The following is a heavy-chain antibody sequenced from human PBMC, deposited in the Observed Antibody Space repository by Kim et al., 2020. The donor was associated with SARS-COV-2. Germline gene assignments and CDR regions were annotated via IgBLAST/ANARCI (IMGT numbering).Heavy chain of an antibody. CDR1: GYTFTSYD. V-gene: IGHV1-8*01. D-gene: IGHD3-9*01. Sequence: ASVKVSCKASGYTFTSYDINWVRQATGQGLEWMGWMNPNSGNTGYAQKFQGRVTMTRNTSISTAYMELSSLRSEDTAVYYCARARSNYDILTGYYKRWFDHWGQGTLVTVSS. CDR3: ARARSNYDILTGYYKRWFDH. J-gene: IGHJ5*02. CDR2: MNPNSGNT.